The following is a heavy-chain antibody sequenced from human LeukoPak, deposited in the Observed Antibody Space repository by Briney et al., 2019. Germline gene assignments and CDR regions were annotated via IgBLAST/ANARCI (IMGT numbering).Heavy chain of an antibody. V-gene: IGHV4-59*01. CDR2: FSYSGST. J-gene: IGHJ4*02. Sequence: PSETLSLTCTVSGGSITSYYWSWIRQPPGKGLEWIGYFSYSGSTNYNPSLKSRVTISVDTSKNQFSLKLISVTAADTAVYYCARALNEWLLPNDYWGQGTLVTVSS. D-gene: IGHD3-22*01. CDR1: GGSITSYY. CDR3: ARALNEWLLPNDY.